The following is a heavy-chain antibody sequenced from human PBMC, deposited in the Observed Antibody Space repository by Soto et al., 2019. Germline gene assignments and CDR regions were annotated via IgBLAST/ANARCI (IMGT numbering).Heavy chain of an antibody. CDR2: IKSKTDGGTT. J-gene: IGHJ4*02. CDR1: GFTFSNAW. D-gene: IGHD2-15*01. Sequence: GGSLRLSCAASGFTFSNAWMSWVRRAPGKGLEWVGRIKSKTDGGTTDYAAPVKGRFTISRDDSKNTLYLQMNSLKTGDTAVYYCTTVSVVVAATSFDYWGQGTLVTVSS. V-gene: IGHV3-15*01. CDR3: TTVSVVVAATSFDY.